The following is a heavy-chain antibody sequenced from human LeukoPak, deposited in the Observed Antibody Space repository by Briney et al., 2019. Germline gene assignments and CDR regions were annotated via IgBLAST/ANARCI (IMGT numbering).Heavy chain of an antibody. CDR1: GGSVSGYY. J-gene: IGHJ5*02. Sequence: SETLSLACVVSGGSVSGYYWGWIRQPPGRGLEWIGYVYYSGSTNYNPSFKSRVTISVDTSKNQFSLKLSSVTAADTAVYYCARFGGVEQPRFDPWGQGTLVTVSS. D-gene: IGHD3-10*01. CDR2: VYYSGST. V-gene: IGHV4-59*02. CDR3: ARFGGVEQPRFDP.